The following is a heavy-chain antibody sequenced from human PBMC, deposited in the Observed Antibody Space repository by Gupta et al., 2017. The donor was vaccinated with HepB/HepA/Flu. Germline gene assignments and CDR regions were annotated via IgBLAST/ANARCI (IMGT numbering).Heavy chain of an antibody. CDR2: IKRDGSEK. CDR1: GFTFNSNW. D-gene: IGHD5-24*01. Sequence: EVQLVESGGGLVQPGGSLRLSCAASGFTFNSNWMSWVRQAPGKGLEWVASIKRDGSEKYYVDSVKGRFTISRDNAKSSLYLQMNSLRAEDTAVYYCARAGWLQPLDYWGQGTLVTVSS. CDR3: ARAGWLQPLDY. V-gene: IGHV3-7*01. J-gene: IGHJ4*02.